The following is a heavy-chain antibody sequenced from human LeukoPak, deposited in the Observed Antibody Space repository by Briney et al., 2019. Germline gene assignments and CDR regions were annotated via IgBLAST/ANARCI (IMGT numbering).Heavy chain of an antibody. CDR3: AARLPLYGMDV. J-gene: IGHJ6*02. Sequence: GGSLRLSCVASGFTFSNHAMTWVRQAPGKGLEWVALFGTRHTHIFYADSVEGRFAISRDNSKNTVYLQMNSLRVEDAAVYYCAARLPLYGMDVWGQGTTVTVSS. D-gene: IGHD2-21*02. CDR2: FGTRHTHI. CDR1: GFTFSNHA. V-gene: IGHV3-23*01.